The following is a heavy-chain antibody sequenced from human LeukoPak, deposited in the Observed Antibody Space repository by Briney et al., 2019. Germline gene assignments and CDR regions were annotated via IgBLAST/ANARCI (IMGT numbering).Heavy chain of an antibody. CDR1: GFTFSNYA. J-gene: IGHJ4*02. CDR2: ISGSGGGT. D-gene: IGHD1-1*01. Sequence: PGGSLRLSCAASGFTFSNYAMSWVRQAPGKGLEWVSGISGSGGGTYYADSVKGRLTISRDNSKNTLYLQINTLRAEDTALYYCAKDRDSTSSRSTYFDSWGQGTLVSVSS. CDR3: AKDRDSTSSRSTYFDS. V-gene: IGHV3-23*01.